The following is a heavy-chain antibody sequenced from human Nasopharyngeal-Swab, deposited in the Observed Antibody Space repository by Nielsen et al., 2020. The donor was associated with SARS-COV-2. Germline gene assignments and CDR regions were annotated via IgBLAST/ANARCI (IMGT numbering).Heavy chain of an antibody. D-gene: IGHD6-13*01. Sequence: GESLRLSCAASGFTFSSYSMNWVRQAPGKGLEWVSYISSSSSYIYYADSVKGRFTISRDNAKNSLYLQMNSLRAEDTAVYYCARGRSSSWHGGYFDYWGQGTLVTVSS. CDR1: GFTFSSYS. V-gene: IGHV3-21*05. CDR3: ARGRSSSWHGGYFDY. J-gene: IGHJ4*02. CDR2: ISSSSSYI.